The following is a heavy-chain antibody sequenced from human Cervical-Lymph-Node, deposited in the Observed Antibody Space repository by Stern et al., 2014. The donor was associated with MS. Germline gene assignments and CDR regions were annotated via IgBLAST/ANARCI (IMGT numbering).Heavy chain of an antibody. J-gene: IGHJ4*02. CDR1: GGSFSNYA. Sequence: QMQLVQSGAEVKKPGSSVKVSCKASGGSFSNYAVSWVRQAPGQGLERMGGITPVSGTANYAQKFQGRVTITADESTSTAYMELSSLRSEDTAVYYCARVPHYSSWSRHFDYWGQGTLVTVSS. CDR2: ITPVSGTA. CDR3: ARVPHYSSWSRHFDY. V-gene: IGHV1-69*01. D-gene: IGHD6-6*01.